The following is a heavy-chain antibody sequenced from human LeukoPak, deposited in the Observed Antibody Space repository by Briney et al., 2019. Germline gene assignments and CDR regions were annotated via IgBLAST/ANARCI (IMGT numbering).Heavy chain of an antibody. V-gene: IGHV3-48*04. CDR3: ARDSPHMDY. CDR2: ISSNSSTI. D-gene: IGHD2-21*01. Sequence: PGGSLRLSCAASGFTFSSYAMSWVRQAPGKGLEWVSYISSNSSTIYYADSVKGRFTISRDNAKNSLYLQMNSLRAEDTAVYYCARDSPHMDYWGQGALVTVSS. CDR1: GFTFSSYA. J-gene: IGHJ4*02.